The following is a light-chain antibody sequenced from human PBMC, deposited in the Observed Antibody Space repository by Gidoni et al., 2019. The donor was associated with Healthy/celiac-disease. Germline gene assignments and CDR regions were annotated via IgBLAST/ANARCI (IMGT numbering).Light chain of an antibody. Sequence: DIQMTQSPSSLSASVGDRVTITFRASQSISSYLNWYQQKPGKAPKLLLYASSSLQSGVPSRFSGSGSGTYFTIPISRLQPEDFATYYCQQSYSTPRTFGQGTKVDIK. CDR3: QQSYSTPRT. CDR1: QSISSY. J-gene: IGKJ1*01. V-gene: IGKV1-39*01. CDR2: ASS.